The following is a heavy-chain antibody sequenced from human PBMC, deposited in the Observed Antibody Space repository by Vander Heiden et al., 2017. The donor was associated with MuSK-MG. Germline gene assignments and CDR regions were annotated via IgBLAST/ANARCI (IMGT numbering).Heavy chain of an antibody. CDR2: ISPYNGNT. CDR1: GSTFTRYG. Sequence: QVQLVQSGAEVKKPGASVKVSCKASGSTFTRYGIGWVRQAPGQGLGWMGWISPYNGNTNYAQKLQGRVTMTTDKSTSTAYMELRSLRSDDTAVYFCARGGVGVGSSWYMDVWGQGTTVTVSS. CDR3: ARGGVGVGSSWYMDV. V-gene: IGHV1-18*04. D-gene: IGHD6-13*01. J-gene: IGHJ6*02.